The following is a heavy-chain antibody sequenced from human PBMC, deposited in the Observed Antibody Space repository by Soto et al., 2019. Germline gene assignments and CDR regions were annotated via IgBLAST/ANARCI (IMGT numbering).Heavy chain of an antibody. CDR1: GYTFTSHG. V-gene: IGHV1-18*04. D-gene: IGHD2-15*01. J-gene: IGHJ4*02. CDR3: ARDDLGYCSGGSCYSILFFDY. CDR2: ISAYNGNT. Sequence: ASVKFSCKASGYTFTSHGISWVRQAPGQGLEWMGWISAYNGNTNYAQKLHGRVTMTTDTSTSTAYMELRSLRSDDTAVYYCARDDLGYCSGGSCYSILFFDYWGQGTLVTVSS.